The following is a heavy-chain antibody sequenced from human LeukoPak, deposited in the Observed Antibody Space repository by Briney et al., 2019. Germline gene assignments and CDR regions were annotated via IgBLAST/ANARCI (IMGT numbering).Heavy chain of an antibody. V-gene: IGHV3-30*04. D-gene: IGHD3-16*02. CDR2: ISYDGSNK. CDR3: ARSRAGRRLGELSLFDY. J-gene: IGHJ4*02. CDR1: GFTFSSYA. Sequence: GGSLRLSCAASGFTFSSYAMHWVRQAPGKGLEWVAVISYDGSNKYYADSVKGRFTISRDNSKNTLYLQMNSLRAEDTAVYYCARSRAGRRLGELSLFDYWGQGTLVTVSS.